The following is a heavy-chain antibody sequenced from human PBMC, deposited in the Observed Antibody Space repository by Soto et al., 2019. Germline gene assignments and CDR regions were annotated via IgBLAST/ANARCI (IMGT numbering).Heavy chain of an antibody. CDR2: ISAHNGNT. CDR3: ARGRYGDY. V-gene: IGHV1-18*01. CDR1: GYAFTTYG. Sequence: QVHLVQSGAEVKKPGASVKVSCKGSGYAFTTYGITWVRQAPGQGLEWMGWISAHNGNTNYAQKLQGRVTVTRDTSTSTAYMALRCVRSDDTAVYYCARGRYGDYWGQGALVTVSS. J-gene: IGHJ4*02. D-gene: IGHD1-1*01.